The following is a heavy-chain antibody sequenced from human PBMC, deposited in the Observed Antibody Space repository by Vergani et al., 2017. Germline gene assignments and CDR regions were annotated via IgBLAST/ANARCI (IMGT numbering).Heavy chain of an antibody. CDR1: GGSFSGYY. V-gene: IGHV4-34*01. Sequence: QVQLQQWGAGLLKPSETLSLTCAVYGGSFSGYYWSWFRQPPGKGLEWIGEINHSGSTNYNPSLKSRVTILVDTSKNQFSLKLSSVTAADTAVYYSARRGVVAGVGYMDVWGKGSTVTVSS. D-gene: IGHD2-15*01. CDR2: INHSGST. CDR3: ARRGVVAGVGYMDV. J-gene: IGHJ6*03.